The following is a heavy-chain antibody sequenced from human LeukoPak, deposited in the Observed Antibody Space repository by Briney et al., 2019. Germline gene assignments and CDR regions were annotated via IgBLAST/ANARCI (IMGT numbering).Heavy chain of an antibody. D-gene: IGHD2-2*01. V-gene: IGHV3-15*01. J-gene: IGHJ4*02. CDR2: IKSKTDGGTT. Sequence: GGSLRLSCAASGFTFSNAWMSWVRQAPGKGLEWVGRIKSKTDGGTTDYAAPVKGRFTISRDDSKNTLYLQMNSLKTEDTAVYYCTTDHGAPYCSSTSCPGYFDYWGQGTLVTASS. CDR1: GFTFSNAW. CDR3: TTDHGAPYCSSTSCPGYFDY.